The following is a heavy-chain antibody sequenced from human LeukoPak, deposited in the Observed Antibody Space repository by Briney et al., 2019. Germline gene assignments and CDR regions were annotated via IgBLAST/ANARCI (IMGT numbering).Heavy chain of an antibody. J-gene: IGHJ4*02. CDR3: ARGRYSSGLILDY. Sequence: ASVKVSCKASGYTFTGYYMHWVRQAPGQGLEWMGRINPNSGGTNYAQKFQGRVTMTRDTSISTAYMELSRLRSDDTAVYYCARGRYSSGLILDYWGQGTLVTVSS. D-gene: IGHD6-19*01. V-gene: IGHV1-2*06. CDR2: INPNSGGT. CDR1: GYTFTGYY.